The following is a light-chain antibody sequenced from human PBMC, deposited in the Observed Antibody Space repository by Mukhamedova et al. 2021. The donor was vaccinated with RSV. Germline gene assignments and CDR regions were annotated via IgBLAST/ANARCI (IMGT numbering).Light chain of an antibody. J-gene: IGLJ1*01. V-gene: IGLV7-43*01. Sequence: TSNYYVNWFQQKPGQAPMTLIYNTAQKHSWTPARFSGSLRGGKAALTLSGAQPEDEAEYYCLLYYGAGQRVFGTGTKVTVL. CDR2: NTA. CDR1: TSNYY. CDR3: LLYYGAGQRV.